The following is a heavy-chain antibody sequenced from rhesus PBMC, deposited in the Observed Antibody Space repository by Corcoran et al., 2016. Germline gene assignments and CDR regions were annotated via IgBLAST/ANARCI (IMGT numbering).Heavy chain of an antibody. V-gene: IGHV4-122*02. J-gene: IGHJ5-2*02. Sequence: QVQLQESGPGLVKPSETLSLTCAVSGGSISRGYYYWSWIRQPPGKGREWIGYITYSGSTSYNPSLKSRVTISRDTSKNQFSLKLSSVTAADTAVYYCARDPSSDSLDVWGRGVLVTVSS. CDR3: ARDPSSDSLDV. CDR1: GGSISRGYYY. CDR2: ITYSGST.